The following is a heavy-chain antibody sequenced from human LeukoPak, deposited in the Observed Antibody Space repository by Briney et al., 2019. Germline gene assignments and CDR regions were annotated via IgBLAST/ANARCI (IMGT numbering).Heavy chain of an antibody. CDR1: GFTFSSYS. Sequence: GGSLRLSCAASGFTFSSYSMNWVRQAPGKGLEWVSSISSSSSYIYYADSVKGRFTISRDNAKNSLYLQMNSLRAEDTAVYYCARDWKLLEAFDIWGQGTMVTVSS. D-gene: IGHD1-26*01. V-gene: IGHV3-21*01. CDR3: ARDWKLLEAFDI. J-gene: IGHJ3*02. CDR2: ISSSSSYI.